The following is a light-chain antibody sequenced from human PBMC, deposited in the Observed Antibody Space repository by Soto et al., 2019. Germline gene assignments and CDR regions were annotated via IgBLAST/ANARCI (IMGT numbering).Light chain of an antibody. CDR1: SSDVGSYNY. CDR3: RSYTTSITHVV. Sequence: QSALTQPASVSGSPGQWITISCTGTSSDVGSYNYVSWYQQYPGKAPKLMIYDVSNRPSGVSYRFSGSKSGTTASLTISGLQAEDEADYYCRSYTTSITHVVFGEGTKLTVL. V-gene: IGLV2-14*01. CDR2: DVS. J-gene: IGLJ2*01.